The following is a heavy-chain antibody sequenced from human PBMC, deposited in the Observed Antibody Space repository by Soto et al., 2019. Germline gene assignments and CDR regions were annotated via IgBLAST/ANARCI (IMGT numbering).Heavy chain of an antibody. Sequence: GESLKISCKGSGYSFTSYWIGWVRQMPGKGLEWMGIIYPGDSDTRYSPSFQGQVTISADKSISTAYLQWSSLKASDTAMYHCARLGYSYYYGMDVWGQGTTVTVSS. CDR1: GYSFTSYW. CDR3: ARLGYSYYYGMDV. D-gene: IGHD5-18*01. CDR2: IYPGDSDT. V-gene: IGHV5-51*01. J-gene: IGHJ6*02.